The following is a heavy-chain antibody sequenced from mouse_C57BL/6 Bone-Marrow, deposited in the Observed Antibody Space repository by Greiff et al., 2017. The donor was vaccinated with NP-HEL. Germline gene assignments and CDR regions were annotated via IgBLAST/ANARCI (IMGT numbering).Heavy chain of an antibody. D-gene: IGHD2-12*01. Sequence: QVQLKESGPGLVAPSQSLSITCTVSGFSLTSYAISWVRQPPGKGLEWLGVIWTGGSTNYNSALKSRLSISKDNSKSQVFLKMNSLQTDDTARYYCARNWSYDDYAMDYWGQGTSVTVSS. CDR2: IWTGGST. CDR1: GFSLTSYA. V-gene: IGHV2-9-1*01. J-gene: IGHJ4*01. CDR3: ARNWSYDDYAMDY.